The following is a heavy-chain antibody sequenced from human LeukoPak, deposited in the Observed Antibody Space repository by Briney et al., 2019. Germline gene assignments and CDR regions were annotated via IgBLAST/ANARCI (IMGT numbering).Heavy chain of an antibody. CDR3: ARVLVGATRYFDY. J-gene: IGHJ4*02. CDR1: GFTFSDYS. V-gene: IGHV3-21*01. D-gene: IGHD1-26*01. Sequence: GGSLRLSCAASGFTFSDYSMNWVRQAPGKGLEWVSSISSSSSYIYYADSVKGRFTISRDNAKNSLYLQMNSLRAEDTAVYYCARVLVGATRYFDYWGQGTLVTVSS. CDR2: ISSSSSYI.